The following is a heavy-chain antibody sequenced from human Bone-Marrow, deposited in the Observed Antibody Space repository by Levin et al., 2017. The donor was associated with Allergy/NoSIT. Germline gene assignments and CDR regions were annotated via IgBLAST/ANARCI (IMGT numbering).Heavy chain of an antibody. D-gene: IGHD3-22*01. Sequence: SCAASGFTFSSYAMHWVRQAPGKGLEWVAVISYDGSNKYYADSVKGRFTISRDNSKNTLYLQMNSLRAEDTAVYYCARPSNDSSGYYLDYWGQGTLVTVSS. CDR3: ARPSNDSSGYYLDY. V-gene: IGHV3-30*04. CDR2: ISYDGSNK. J-gene: IGHJ4*02. CDR1: GFTFSSYA.